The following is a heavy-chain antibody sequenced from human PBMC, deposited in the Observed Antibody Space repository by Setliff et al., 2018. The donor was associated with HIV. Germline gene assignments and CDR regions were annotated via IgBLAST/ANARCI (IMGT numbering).Heavy chain of an antibody. J-gene: IGHJ3*02. V-gene: IGHV4-34*01. CDR3: ARQSGYTRGWDIFGLVAGSFDI. Sequence: PSETLSLTCSVYGGSFSGYLWSWIRQSPGKGLEWIGEIKYTGRTTYNPSLEGRVTISLDTSKNQFSLRLSSVTAADTAVYYCARQSGYTRGWDIFGLVAGSFDIWGQGTMVTVSS. D-gene: IGHD3-3*01. CDR2: IKYTGRT. CDR1: GGSFSGYL.